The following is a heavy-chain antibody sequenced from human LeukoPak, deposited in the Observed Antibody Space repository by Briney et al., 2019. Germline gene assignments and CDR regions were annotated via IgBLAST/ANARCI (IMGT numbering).Heavy chain of an antibody. V-gene: IGHV3-74*01. CDR3: ARGGDYSWEAVPW. Sequence: GGSLRLSCAASGFTFSSYWMYWVRQAPGKGLVWVSRINSDGSRTSYADSVKGRFTISRDNAKNTLYLQMSSLRAEDTAVYYCARGGDYSWEAVPWWGQGTLVTVSS. CDR1: GFTFSSYW. D-gene: IGHD4-17*01. J-gene: IGHJ4*02. CDR2: INSDGSRT.